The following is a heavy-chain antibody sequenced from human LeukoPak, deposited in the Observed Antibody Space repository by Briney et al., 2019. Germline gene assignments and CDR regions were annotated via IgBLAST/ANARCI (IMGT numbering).Heavy chain of an antibody. CDR2: IWYDGSNK. J-gene: IGHJ3*02. CDR1: GFTFSSYG. Sequence: GGSLRLSCAASGFTFSSYGMHWVRQAPGKGLEWVAVIWYDGSNKYYADSVKGRFTISRDNSKNTLYLQMNSLRAEDTAVYYRARETELSPGAFDIWGQGTMVTVSS. V-gene: IGHV3-33*01. D-gene: IGHD2/OR15-2a*01. CDR3: ARETELSPGAFDI.